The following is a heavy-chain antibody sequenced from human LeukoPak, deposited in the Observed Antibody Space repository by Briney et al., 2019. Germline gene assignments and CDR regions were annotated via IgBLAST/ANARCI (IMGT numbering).Heavy chain of an antibody. CDR3: ARDPVTMIVEGD. CDR2: INPNSGGT. CDR1: GYTFSGSY. D-gene: IGHD3-22*01. Sequence: ASVKVSCKTSGYTFSGSYIHWVRQAPGQGLEWMGRINPNSGGTNYAQKFQGRVTMTRDTSISTAYMELSRLRSDDTAVYYCARDPVTMIVEGDWGQGTLVTVSS. J-gene: IGHJ4*02. V-gene: IGHV1-2*06.